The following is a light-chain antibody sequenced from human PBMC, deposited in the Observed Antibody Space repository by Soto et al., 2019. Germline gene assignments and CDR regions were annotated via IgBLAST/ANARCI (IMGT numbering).Light chain of an antibody. CDR3: ISYPSRSTYVV. V-gene: IGLV2-14*01. Sequence: QSVLTQPASVSGSPGQSITISCTGTSSDVGGYNYVSWYQQHPGKAPKLMIYDVSNRPSGVSNRFSGSKSGNTASLTISGLQAEDEADYYCISYPSRSTYVVFGGGTKLTVL. CDR1: SSDVGGYNY. CDR2: DVS. J-gene: IGLJ2*01.